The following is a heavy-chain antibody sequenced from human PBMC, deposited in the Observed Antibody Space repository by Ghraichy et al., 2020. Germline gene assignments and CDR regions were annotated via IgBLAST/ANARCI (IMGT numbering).Heavy chain of an antibody. CDR2: IKQDGSEK. Sequence: GGSLRLSCAASGFTFSSYWMSWVRQAPGKGLEWVANIKQDGSEKYYVDSVKGRFTISRDNAKNSLYLQMNSLRAEDTAVYYCASDYNMVYSSSWYPPNYYGMDVWGQGPTVTVS. V-gene: IGHV3-7*01. J-gene: IGHJ6*02. CDR3: ASDYNMVYSSSWYPPNYYGMDV. D-gene: IGHD6-13*01. CDR1: GFTFSSYW.